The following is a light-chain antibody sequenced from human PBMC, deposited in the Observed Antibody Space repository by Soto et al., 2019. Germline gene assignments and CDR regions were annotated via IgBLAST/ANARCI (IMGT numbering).Light chain of an antibody. Sequence: EIVLTQSPATLSLSPGERATLSCRASQSISNYLAWYQHKPGQAPRLLIYGASTRATGIPARFSGSGSGTDFPPTINRPKAEDFAGYFCQLRSNWPPTWTFGQGTKVEVK. V-gene: IGKV3-11*01. CDR1: QSISNY. J-gene: IGKJ1*01. CDR3: QLRSNWPPTWT. CDR2: GAS.